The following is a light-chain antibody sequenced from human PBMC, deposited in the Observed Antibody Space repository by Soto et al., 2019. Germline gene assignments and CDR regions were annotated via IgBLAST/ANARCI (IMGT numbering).Light chain of an antibody. J-gene: IGKJ5*01. V-gene: IGKV1-39*01. CDR2: GAF. CDR1: QSISSY. Sequence: DIQMTQSPSSLSASVGDRVTITCRASQSISSYLNWYQHKLGRAPKLLVYGAFSLQSGVPSRFSGSISATDFTLTISSLQPEDFATYYCQQNYDTPPTFGQGTRLEIK. CDR3: QQNYDTPPT.